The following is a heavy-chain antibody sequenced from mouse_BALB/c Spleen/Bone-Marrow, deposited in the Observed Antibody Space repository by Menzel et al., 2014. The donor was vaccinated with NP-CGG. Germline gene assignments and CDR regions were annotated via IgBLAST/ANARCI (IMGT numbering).Heavy chain of an antibody. CDR3: ARYRLGTCFDY. CDR1: GFNIKDTY. D-gene: IGHD2-14*01. CDR2: IDPANGNT. V-gene: IGHV14-3*02. Sequence: EVKLMESGAELVKPGASVKLSCTASGFNIKDTYMHWVKQRPEQGLEWIGRIDPANGNTKYDPKFQGKATITADTSSNTAYLQLSSLTSEDTAVYYCARYRLGTCFDYWGQGTTLTVSS. J-gene: IGHJ2*01.